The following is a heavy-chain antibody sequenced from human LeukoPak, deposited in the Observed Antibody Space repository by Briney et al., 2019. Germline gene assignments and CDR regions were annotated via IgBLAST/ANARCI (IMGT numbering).Heavy chain of an antibody. D-gene: IGHD3-10*01. Sequence: ASVKVSCKASGYTFTSYDINWVRQATGQGLEWMGWMNPNSGNTGYAQKFQGRVTITRNTSISTAYMELSSLRSEDTALYYCARWAWFGELEVYWGQGTLVTVSS. CDR1: GYTFTSYD. CDR2: MNPNSGNT. V-gene: IGHV1-8*03. CDR3: ARWAWFGELEVY. J-gene: IGHJ4*02.